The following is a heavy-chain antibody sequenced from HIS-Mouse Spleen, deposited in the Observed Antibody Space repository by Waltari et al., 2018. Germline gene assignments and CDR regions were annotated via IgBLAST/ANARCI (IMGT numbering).Heavy chain of an antibody. D-gene: IGHD6-19*01. CDR3: AKASSGWLDY. J-gene: IGHJ4*02. CDR1: GFTFSSYG. CDR2: ISYDGSKK. V-gene: IGHV3-30*18. Sequence: QVQLVESGGGVVQPGRSLSLSCAASGFTFSSYGMPWVRQAPGRGLELVAVISYDGSKKYYADSVKGRFTISRDNSKNTLYLQMNSLRAEETAVYYCAKASSGWLDYWGQGTLVTVSS.